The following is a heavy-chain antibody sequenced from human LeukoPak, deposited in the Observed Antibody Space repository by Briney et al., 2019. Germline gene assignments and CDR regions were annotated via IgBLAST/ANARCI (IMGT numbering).Heavy chain of an antibody. CDR2: VTDTGDGT. CDR1: RFTFSNYG. Sequence: GGCLTLSCPPSRFTFSNYGMHWVRQAAGQGLDGVAAVTDTGDGTYYADSVKGRFTISRDNSKETVYLQMHSLRVEDTDVYYCTKRVPYSSSSVYFDYWGQGTLVTVSS. V-gene: IGHV3-23*01. CDR3: TKRVPYSSSSVYFDY. J-gene: IGHJ4*02. D-gene: IGHD6-6*01.